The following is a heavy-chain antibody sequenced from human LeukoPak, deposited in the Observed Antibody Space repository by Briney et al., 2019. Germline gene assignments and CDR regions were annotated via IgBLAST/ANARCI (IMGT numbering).Heavy chain of an antibody. D-gene: IGHD3-22*01. V-gene: IGHV3-66*01. CDR2: IYSGGST. CDR3: AGGPYYYDSSGYPYYYYGMDV. J-gene: IGHJ6*02. CDR1: GFTFSSYA. Sequence: GGSLRLSCAVSGFTFSSYAMSWVRQAPGKGLEWVSVIYSGGSTYYADSVKGRFTISRDNSKNTLYLQMNSLRAEDTAVYYCAGGPYYYDSSGYPYYYYGMDVWGQGTTVTVSS.